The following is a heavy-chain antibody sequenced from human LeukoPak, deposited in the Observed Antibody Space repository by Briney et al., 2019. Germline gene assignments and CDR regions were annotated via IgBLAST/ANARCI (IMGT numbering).Heavy chain of an antibody. CDR3: ARGGVSYSSSSESHFDY. CDR1: GGSFSGYY. J-gene: IGHJ4*02. Sequence: SETLSLNCAVYGGSFSGYYWSWIRQPPGKGLEWLGEINHSGSTNYNPSLKSRVTISVDTSKNQFSLKLSSVTAADTAVYYCARGGVSYSSSSESHFDYWGQGTLVTVSS. CDR2: INHSGST. V-gene: IGHV4-34*01. D-gene: IGHD6-6*01.